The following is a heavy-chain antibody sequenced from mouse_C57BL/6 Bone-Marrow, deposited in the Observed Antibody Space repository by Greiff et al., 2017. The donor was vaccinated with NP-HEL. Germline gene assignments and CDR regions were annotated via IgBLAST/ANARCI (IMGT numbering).Heavy chain of an antibody. D-gene: IGHD1-1*01. J-gene: IGHJ3*01. CDR3: ARKNYYGSSYPWFAY. V-gene: IGHV1-18*01. CDR2: INPNNGGT. CDR1: GYTFTDYN. Sequence: EVQLQQSGPELVKPGASVKIPCKASGYTFTDYNMDWVKQSHGKSLEWIGDINPNNGGTIYNQKFKGKATLTVDKSSSTAYMELRSLTSEDTAVYYCARKNYYGSSYPWFAYWGQGTLVTVSA.